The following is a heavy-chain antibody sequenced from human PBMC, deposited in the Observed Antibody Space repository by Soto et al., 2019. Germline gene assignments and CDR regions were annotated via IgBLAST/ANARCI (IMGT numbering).Heavy chain of an antibody. CDR1: GCTWTRSS. Sequence: RRSLRLSCEASGCTWTRSSMNCVLQDPGKGLEWVSSISSTTNYIYYADSMKGRFTVSRDNAKNSVYLEMNSLSAEDTAVYYCARESEDLTSNFDYWGQGTLVTVSS. CDR2: ISSTTNYI. J-gene: IGHJ4*02. CDR3: ARESEDLTSNFDY. V-gene: IGHV3-21*01.